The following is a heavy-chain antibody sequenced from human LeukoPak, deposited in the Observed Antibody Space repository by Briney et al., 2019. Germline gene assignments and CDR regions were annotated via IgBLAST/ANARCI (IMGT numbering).Heavy chain of an antibody. Sequence: ASVKVSFKASGYTFTAYYMHWVRRAPGQGLEWMGWISPNSGGTESAQKFQGRVTMTRDTSISTAYMELSRLRSDDTAVYYCTRDHCTSINCYEYNYYGMDVWGQGTTVTVSS. D-gene: IGHD2-2*01. J-gene: IGHJ6*02. CDR2: ISPNSGGT. CDR3: TRDHCTSINCYEYNYYGMDV. V-gene: IGHV1-2*02. CDR1: GYTFTAYY.